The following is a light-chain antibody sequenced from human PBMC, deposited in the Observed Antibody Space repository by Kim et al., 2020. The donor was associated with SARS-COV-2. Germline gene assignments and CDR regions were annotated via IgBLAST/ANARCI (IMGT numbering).Light chain of an antibody. Sequence: ELTQPPSATGTPGQRVTISCSGSTSNIGFHIVNWFQQLPKTAPKLLIYNDDHRPSGVPDRFSGSRSGTSASLAISSLQSEDEADYYCATWDGSLNAWVFGGGTQLTVL. J-gene: IGLJ3*02. CDR1: TSNIGFHI. CDR2: NDD. CDR3: ATWDGSLNAWV. V-gene: IGLV1-44*01.